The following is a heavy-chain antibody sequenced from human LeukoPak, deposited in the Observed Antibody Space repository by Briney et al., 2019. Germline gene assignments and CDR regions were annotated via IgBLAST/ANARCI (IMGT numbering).Heavy chain of an antibody. J-gene: IGHJ6*02. D-gene: IGHD2-21*01. CDR3: ARGHSYYYYYGMDV. CDR1: GGTFSSYA. V-gene: IGHV1-69*13. Sequence: GASVKVSCKASGGTFSSYAISWVRQAHGQGLEWMGGIIPIFGTANYAQKFQGRVTITADESTSTAYMELSSLRSEDTAVYYCARGHSYYYYYGMDVWGQGTTVTVSS. CDR2: IIPIFGTA.